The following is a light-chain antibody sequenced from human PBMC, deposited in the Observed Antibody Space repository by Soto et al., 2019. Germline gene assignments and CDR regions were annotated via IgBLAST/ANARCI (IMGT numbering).Light chain of an antibody. CDR1: NSDVGGYNY. V-gene: IGLV2-14*01. Sequence: QSALTQPASVSGSPGQSITISCTGSNSDVGGYNYVSWYQQHPGKVPKLLIYHVTNRPSGASDRFAGSKAGNTASLTISGLQPEDEADDYCSSVTSVHTGVFGGGAKLTVL. J-gene: IGLJ3*02. CDR2: HVT. CDR3: SSVTSVHTGV.